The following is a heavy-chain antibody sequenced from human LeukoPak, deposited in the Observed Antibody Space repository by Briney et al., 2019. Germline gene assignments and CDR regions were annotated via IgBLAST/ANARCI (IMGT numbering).Heavy chain of an antibody. D-gene: IGHD3-16*01. Sequence: SETLSLTCAVYGGSFSGYYWSWIRQPPGKGLEWIGEINHSGGTNYNPSLKSRVTISVDTSKNQFSLKLSSVTAADTAVYYCARGRFTLNWFDPWGQGTLVTVSS. CDR1: GGSFSGYY. J-gene: IGHJ5*02. V-gene: IGHV4-34*01. CDR2: INHSGGT. CDR3: ARGRFTLNWFDP.